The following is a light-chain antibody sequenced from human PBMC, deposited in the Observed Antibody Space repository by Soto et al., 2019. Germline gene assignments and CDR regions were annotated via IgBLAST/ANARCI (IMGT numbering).Light chain of an antibody. J-gene: IGKJ1*01. CDR3: QKSYSTPLT. CDR1: QSISSY. Sequence: DIPMTQSPSSLSASVGDRVTITCRASQSISSYLNWYQQKPGKAPKLLIYAASSLQSGVPSRFSGSGSGTDFTLTISSLQPEDFATYYCQKSYSTPLTVGQGTKVEIK. CDR2: AAS. V-gene: IGKV1-39*01.